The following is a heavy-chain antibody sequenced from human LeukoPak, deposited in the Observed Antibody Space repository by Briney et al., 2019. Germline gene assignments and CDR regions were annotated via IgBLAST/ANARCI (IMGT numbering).Heavy chain of an antibody. D-gene: IGHD3-22*01. J-gene: IGHJ3*02. CDR1: GFTFSSYR. V-gene: IGHV3-7*01. Sequence: GGSLRLSCAASGFTFSSYRMSWVRQAPGKGLEWVANIKQDGSEKYYVDSVKGRFTISRDNAKNSLYLQMNSLRAEDTAVYYCARVGHDSSGYRPNDAFDIWGQGTMVTVSS. CDR2: IKQDGSEK. CDR3: ARVGHDSSGYRPNDAFDI.